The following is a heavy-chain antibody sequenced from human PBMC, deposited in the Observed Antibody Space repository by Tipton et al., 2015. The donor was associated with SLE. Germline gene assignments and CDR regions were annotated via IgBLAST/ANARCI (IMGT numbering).Heavy chain of an antibody. V-gene: IGHV4-34*01. Sequence: TLSLTCAVYGGSFSGYYWSWIRQPPGNGLEWIGEVNHSGSTNYNPSLKSRVTISVDTSKNQFSLQLSSVTAADTAVYYCAREVEGYSSDWYYYYYMGVWGKGTTVTVSS. CDR1: GGSFSGYY. CDR3: AREVEGYSSDWYYYYYMGV. J-gene: IGHJ6*03. D-gene: IGHD6-19*01. CDR2: VNHSGST.